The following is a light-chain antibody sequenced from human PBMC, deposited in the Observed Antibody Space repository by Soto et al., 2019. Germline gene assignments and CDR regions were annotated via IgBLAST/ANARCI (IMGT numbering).Light chain of an antibody. Sequence: DIPMTQSPSTLSASVGDRVTITCRASQSISSWLAWYQQKPGKAPKVLIYKASSLESGVPSRFSGSGSGIEFTLTISTLQPDDFATYYCQQYNSYPYTFGQGTKLEI. V-gene: IGKV1-5*03. CDR1: QSISSW. CDR3: QQYNSYPYT. J-gene: IGKJ2*01. CDR2: KAS.